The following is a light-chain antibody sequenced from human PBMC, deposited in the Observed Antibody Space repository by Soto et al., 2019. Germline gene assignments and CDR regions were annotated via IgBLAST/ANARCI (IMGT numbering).Light chain of an antibody. J-gene: IGKJ1*01. CDR3: QQFNNYPRK. V-gene: IGKV1-13*01. CDR1: QDISSA. Sequence: AIQLTQSPSSLSASVGDRVTITCRASQDISSALACYQQKPGKHPELLIYDASSLESGVQLRFSGSGSGTDFALTISSLQPEDFATYYCQQFNNYPRKFGQGTKVDIK. CDR2: DAS.